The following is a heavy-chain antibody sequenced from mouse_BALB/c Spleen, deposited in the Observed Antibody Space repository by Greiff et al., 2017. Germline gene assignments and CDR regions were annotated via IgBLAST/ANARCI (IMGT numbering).Heavy chain of an antibody. CDR2: ISSGSSTI. J-gene: IGHJ4*01. V-gene: IGHV5-17*02. CDR3: ASTTADYYAMDY. D-gene: IGHD1-2*01. Sequence: EVMLVESGGGLVQPGGSRKLSCAASGFTFSSFGMHWVRQAPEKGLEWVAYISSGSSTIYYADTVKGRFTISRDNPKNTLFLQMTSLRSEDTAMYYCASTTADYYAMDYWGQGTSVTVSS. CDR1: GFTFSSFG.